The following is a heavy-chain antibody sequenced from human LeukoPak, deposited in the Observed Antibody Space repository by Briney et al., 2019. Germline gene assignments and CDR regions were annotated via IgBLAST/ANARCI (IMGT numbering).Heavy chain of an antibody. V-gene: IGHV1-2*02. CDR2: INPNSGGT. CDR1: GYTFTGYY. J-gene: IGHJ3*02. CDR3: ARDSNRGRQLRDAFDI. D-gene: IGHD1-26*01. Sequence: ASVKVSCKASGYTFTGYYMHWVRQAPGQGLEWMGWINPNSGGTNYAQKFQGRITMTRDTSISTAYMELSRLRSDDTAVYYCARDSNRGRQLRDAFDIWGQGTMVTVSS.